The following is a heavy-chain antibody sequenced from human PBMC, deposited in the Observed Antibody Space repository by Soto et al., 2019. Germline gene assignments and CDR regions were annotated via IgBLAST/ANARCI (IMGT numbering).Heavy chain of an antibody. CDR1: GCSISSYF. Sequence: QVQLQESGPGLLKPSETLSLTCTVSGCSISSYFYIWVRQPPGKGLEWIGSVYYTGTTDYNPSLKRRVTISVDTSKTQFSLNLRSVTAADTAVYYCARDLAAVPRAFDYWGRGTLVTVSS. D-gene: IGHD6-13*01. J-gene: IGHJ4*02. V-gene: IGHV4-59*01. CDR3: ARDLAAVPRAFDY. CDR2: VYYTGTT.